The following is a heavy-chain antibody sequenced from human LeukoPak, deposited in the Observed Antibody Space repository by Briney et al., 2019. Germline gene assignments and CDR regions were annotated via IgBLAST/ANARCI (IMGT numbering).Heavy chain of an antibody. CDR1: GGTFSSYA. V-gene: IGHV1-69*05. CDR3: ASHSGYDLYYFDY. J-gene: IGHJ4*02. Sequence: SVKVSCKASGGTFSSYAISWVRQAPGQGLEWMGGIIPIFDTANYAQKFQGRVTITTDESTSTAYMELSSLRSEDTAVYYCASHSGYDLYYFDYWGQGTLVTVSS. D-gene: IGHD5-12*01. CDR2: IIPIFDTA.